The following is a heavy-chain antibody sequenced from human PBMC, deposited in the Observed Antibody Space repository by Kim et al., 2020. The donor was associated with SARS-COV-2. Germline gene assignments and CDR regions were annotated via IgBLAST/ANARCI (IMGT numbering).Heavy chain of an antibody. CDR1: GFSLSTSGVG. CDR2: IYWDDDK. D-gene: IGHD3-10*01. CDR3: AHRRYYYGSSSMARFDP. V-gene: IGHV2-5*02. Sequence: SGPTLVNPTQTLTLTCTFSGFSLSTSGVGVGWIRQPPGKALEWLALIYWDDDKRYSPSLKSRLTITKDTSKNQVVLTMTNMDPVDTATYYGAHRRYYYGSSSMARFDPWGQGTLVTVSS. J-gene: IGHJ5*02.